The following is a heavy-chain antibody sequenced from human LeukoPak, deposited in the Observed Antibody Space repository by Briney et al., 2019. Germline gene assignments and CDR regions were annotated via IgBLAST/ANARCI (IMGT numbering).Heavy chain of an antibody. CDR1: GYTFTSYY. CDR3: ARDPSRGIAAAGIDY. J-gene: IGHJ4*02. Sequence: ASVKVSCKASGYTFTSYYMHWVRQAPGQGLEWTGIINPSGGSTSYAQKFQGRVTMTRDTSTSTVYMELSSLRSEDTAVYYCARDPSRGIAAAGIDYWGQGTLVTVSS. D-gene: IGHD6-13*01. V-gene: IGHV1-46*03. CDR2: INPSGGST.